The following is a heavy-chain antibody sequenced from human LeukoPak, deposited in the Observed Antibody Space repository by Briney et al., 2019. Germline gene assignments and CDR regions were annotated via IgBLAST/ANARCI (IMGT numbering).Heavy chain of an antibody. CDR1: GGSISSYY. CDR2: IYYSGST. V-gene: IGHV4-59*08. Sequence: SETLSLTCTVSGGSISSYYWSWIRQPPGKGQEWIGYIYYSGSTNYNPSLKSRVTISVDTSKNQFSLKLSSVTAADTAVYYCARRGGQGFDYWGQGTLVTVSS. J-gene: IGHJ4*02. CDR3: ARRGGQGFDY. D-gene: IGHD3-16*01.